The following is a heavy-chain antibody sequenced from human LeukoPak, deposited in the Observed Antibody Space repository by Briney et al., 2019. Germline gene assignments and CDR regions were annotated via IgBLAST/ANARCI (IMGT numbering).Heavy chain of an antibody. CDR2: ISGSGGST. J-gene: IGHJ4*02. D-gene: IGHD4-17*01. CDR1: GFTFSSYG. Sequence: GGSLRLSCAASGFTFSSYGMSWVRQAPGKGLEWVSAISGSGGSTYYADSVKGRFTISRDNSKNSLYLQMNSLRAEDTAVYYCAKDSLPMTTVTILPDYWGQGTLVTVSS. CDR3: AKDSLPMTTVTILPDY. V-gene: IGHV3-23*01.